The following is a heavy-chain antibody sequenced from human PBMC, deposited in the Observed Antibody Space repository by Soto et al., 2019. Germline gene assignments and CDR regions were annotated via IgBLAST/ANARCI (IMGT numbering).Heavy chain of an antibody. CDR3: ATKGRWYVGYYYYGMDV. J-gene: IGHJ6*02. Sequence: ASVKVSCKVSGYTLTELSMHWVRQAPGKGLEWMGGFDPEDGETIYAQKFQGRVTMTEDTSTDTAYMELSSLRSEGTAVYYCATKGRWYVGYYYYGMDVWGQGTTVTVS. CDR2: FDPEDGET. V-gene: IGHV1-24*01. CDR1: GYTLTELS. D-gene: IGHD6-13*01.